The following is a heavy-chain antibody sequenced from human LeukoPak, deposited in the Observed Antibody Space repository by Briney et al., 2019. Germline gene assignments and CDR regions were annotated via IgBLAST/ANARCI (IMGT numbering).Heavy chain of an antibody. CDR1: GDSIGSFY. CDR2: IFYRGTT. Sequence: ASETLSLTCTVSGDSIGSFYWSWIRQPPGKGLEWIGYIFYRGTTNYNPSLESRVTISVDTSKNQFSLKLNSVTPADTAVYYCARRTTYEAGYTSGWYDYWGQGILVTVSS. D-gene: IGHD6-19*01. CDR3: ARRTTYEAGYTSGWYDY. J-gene: IGHJ4*02. V-gene: IGHV4-59*01.